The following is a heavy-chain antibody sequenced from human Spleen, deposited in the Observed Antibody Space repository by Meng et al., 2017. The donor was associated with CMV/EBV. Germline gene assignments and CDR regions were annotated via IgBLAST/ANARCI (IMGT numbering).Heavy chain of an antibody. Sequence: GGSLRLSCAASGFTFNTYAMHWVRQAPGKGLEWVAVISYDGSNKYTADSVKGRFTISRDNSKNTLYLQMNSLRAEDTAVYYCARDSALYYYYGMDVWGQGTTVTVSS. CDR2: ISYDGSNK. CDR1: GFTFNTYA. CDR3: ARDSALYYYYGMDV. V-gene: IGHV3-30*04. J-gene: IGHJ6*02.